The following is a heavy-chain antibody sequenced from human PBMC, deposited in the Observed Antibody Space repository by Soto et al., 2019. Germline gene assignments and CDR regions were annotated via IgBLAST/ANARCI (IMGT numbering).Heavy chain of an antibody. J-gene: IGHJ4*02. CDR2: ISFSGCT. D-gene: IGHD4-17*01. CDR3: ARVRTIRKYGDYRIGY. Sequence: PSETLSLTCTVSGGSISSGGYYWNWIRQHPGKGLEWIGYISFSGCTYYKPSLQSRVTISVDTSKNQFSLKLSSVTAADTAVYYCARVRTIRKYGDYRIGYWGQGTRVTVSS. CDR1: GGSISSGGYY. V-gene: IGHV4-31*03.